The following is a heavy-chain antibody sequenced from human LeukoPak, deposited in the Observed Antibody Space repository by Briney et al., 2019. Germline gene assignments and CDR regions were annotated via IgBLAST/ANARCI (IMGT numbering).Heavy chain of an antibody. D-gene: IGHD6-13*01. J-gene: IGHJ6*03. Sequence: GSLRLSCAASGFTFSSYSMNWVRQAPGKGLEWVSSISSSSSYIYYADSVKGRFTISRDNAKNSLYLQMNSLRAEDTAVYYCARDPAAAAYYMDVWGKGTTVTVSS. CDR1: GFTFSSYS. CDR3: ARDPAAAAYYMDV. CDR2: ISSSSSYI. V-gene: IGHV3-21*01.